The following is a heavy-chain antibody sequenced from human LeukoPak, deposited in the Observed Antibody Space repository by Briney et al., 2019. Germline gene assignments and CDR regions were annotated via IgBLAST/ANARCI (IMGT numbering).Heavy chain of an antibody. D-gene: IGHD5-18*01. CDR3: ARVGYSYGYRAENWFDP. CDR2: TFPMFGTS. J-gene: IGHJ5*02. CDR1: RDTFNDYA. Sequence: SVKVSCKASRDTFNDYAITWVRQAPGQGPEWMGGTFPMFGTSTYAQKFQGRITITTDESTTTAYMELTSLTSEDTAVYYCARVGYSYGYRAENWFDPWGQGTLVTVSS. V-gene: IGHV1-69*05.